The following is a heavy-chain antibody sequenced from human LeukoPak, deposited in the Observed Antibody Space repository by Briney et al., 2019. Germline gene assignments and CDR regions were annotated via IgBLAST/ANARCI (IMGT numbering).Heavy chain of an antibody. CDR1: GFTFTDYW. Sequence: PVGSLRLSCAASGFTFTDYWVTWVRQAPGKGLEWVAHIKQDGGEKYYVDSVKGRFTVSRDKAKNLVYLQMNNVRAEDTAVYYCARGWNYAFGFDNWGQGTLVTVST. V-gene: IGHV3-7*01. CDR2: IKQDGGEK. J-gene: IGHJ4*02. CDR3: ARGWNYAFGFDN. D-gene: IGHD1-7*01.